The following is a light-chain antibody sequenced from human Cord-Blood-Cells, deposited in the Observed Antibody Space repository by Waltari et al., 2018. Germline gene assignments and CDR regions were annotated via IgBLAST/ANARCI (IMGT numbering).Light chain of an antibody. J-gene: IGKJ4*01. Sequence: DIVMTQSPDSLAVSLGERATINCKSSQSVLYSSNNKNYLAWYQQKPGQHPKLLIYWASTRESGVTDRISGSGSGTDFTLTVSSLQAEDLAVYYCQQYYSTPLAFGGGNKVEIK. V-gene: IGKV4-1*01. CDR2: WAS. CDR3: QQYYSTPLA. CDR1: QSVLYSSNNKNY.